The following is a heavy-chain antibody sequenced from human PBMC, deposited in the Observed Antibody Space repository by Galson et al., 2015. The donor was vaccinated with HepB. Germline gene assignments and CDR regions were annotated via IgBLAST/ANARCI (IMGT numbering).Heavy chain of an antibody. Sequence: SLRLSCAASGFTFSDYHMSWIRQAPGKGLEWVSYISSSSSYTNYADSVKGRFTISRDNAKNSLYLQMNSLRAEDTAVYYCARDRPGYNHGFGYYYYYGMDVWGQGTTVTVSS. CDR2: ISSSSSYT. V-gene: IGHV3-11*06. CDR1: GFTFSDYH. D-gene: IGHD1-1*01. CDR3: ARDRPGYNHGFGYYYYYGMDV. J-gene: IGHJ6*02.